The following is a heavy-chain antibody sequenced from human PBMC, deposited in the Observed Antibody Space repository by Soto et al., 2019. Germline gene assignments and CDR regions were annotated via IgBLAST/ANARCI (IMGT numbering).Heavy chain of an antibody. CDR1: GFTFSSYG. V-gene: IGHV3-30*18. D-gene: IGHD3-10*01. Sequence: QVQLVESGGGVVQPGRSLRLSCAASGFTFSSYGMHWVRQAPGKGLEWVAVISYDGSNKYYADSVKGRFTISRDNSKNTLYLQMNSLRAEDTAVYYCAKDGDGSGSEVNTDDAFDIWGQGTMVTVSS. J-gene: IGHJ3*02. CDR2: ISYDGSNK. CDR3: AKDGDGSGSEVNTDDAFDI.